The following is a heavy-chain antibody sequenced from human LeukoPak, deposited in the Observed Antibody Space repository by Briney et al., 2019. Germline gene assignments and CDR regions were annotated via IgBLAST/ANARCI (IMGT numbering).Heavy chain of an antibody. CDR1: GDSVSSGTYY. J-gene: IGHJ5*02. CDR2: IYYSGNT. V-gene: IGHV4-61*01. CDR3: AREPNH. Sequence: SETLSLTCTVSGDSVSSGTYYWSWIRQPPGKGLEWIGCIYYSGNTNYNPSLKSRVTISVDTSKNQFSLKLSSVTAADTAVYYCAREPNHWGQGTLVTVSS.